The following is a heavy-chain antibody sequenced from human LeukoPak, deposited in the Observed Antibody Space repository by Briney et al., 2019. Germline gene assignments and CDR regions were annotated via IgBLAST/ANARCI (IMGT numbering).Heavy chain of an antibody. CDR1: GYSFTSYW. J-gene: IGHJ3*02. Sequence: GESLKISCKGSGYSFTSYWIGWVRQMPGKGLEWMGIIYPGDSDTKYSPSFQGQVTISDDKSINTAYLQWSGLKASDTAMYYCARTTVITPGAFDIWGQGTMVTVSS. CDR2: IYPGDSDT. CDR3: ARTTVITPGAFDI. D-gene: IGHD4-23*01. V-gene: IGHV5-51*01.